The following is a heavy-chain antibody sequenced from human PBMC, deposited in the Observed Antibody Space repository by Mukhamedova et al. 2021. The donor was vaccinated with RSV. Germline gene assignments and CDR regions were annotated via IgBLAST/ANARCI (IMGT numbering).Heavy chain of an antibody. CDR3: ARVETTVTTNFDY. D-gene: IGHD4-11*01. CDR2: SGST. V-gene: IGHV4-30-2*04. Sequence: SGSTYYNPSLKSRVTISVDTSKNQFSLKLSSVTAADTAVYYCARVETTVTTNFDYWGQGTLVTVSS. J-gene: IGHJ4*02.